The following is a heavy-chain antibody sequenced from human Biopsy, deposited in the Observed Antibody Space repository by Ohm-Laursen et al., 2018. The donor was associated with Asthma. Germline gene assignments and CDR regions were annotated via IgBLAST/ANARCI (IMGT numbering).Heavy chain of an antibody. V-gene: IGHV2-5*02. J-gene: IGHJ3*02. CDR3: ARRLCIGGACYDAFDI. Sequence: TQTLTLTCPFSGFSLTTTGAGGAWIRQPPVKALEGLALIFLADDKRYSSSLKSRLTITKDTSKTQVVLTMTNMDPVDTATYYCARRLCIGGACYDAFDIWGQGTMVTVSS. CDR2: IFLADDK. CDR1: GFSLTTTGAG. D-gene: IGHD2-8*02.